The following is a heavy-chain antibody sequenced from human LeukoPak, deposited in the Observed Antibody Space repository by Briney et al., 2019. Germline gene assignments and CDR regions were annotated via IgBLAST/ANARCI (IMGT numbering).Heavy chain of an antibody. V-gene: IGHV1-2*02. D-gene: IGHD3-22*01. CDR3: ARDRWYYDSSGYYRHDAFDI. CDR2: INPNSGGT. Sequence: ASVKVSCKTSGYTFTGYYMHWVRQAPGQGLEWMGWINPNSGGTNYAQKFQGRVTMTRDTSISTAYMELSRLRSDDTAVYYCARDRWYYDSSGYYRHDAFDIWGQGTMVTVSS. J-gene: IGHJ3*02. CDR1: GYTFTGYY.